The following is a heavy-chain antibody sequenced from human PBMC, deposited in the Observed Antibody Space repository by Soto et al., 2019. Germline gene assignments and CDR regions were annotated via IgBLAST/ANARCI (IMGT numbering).Heavy chain of an antibody. CDR1: GLSLTTNEVG. Sequence: QITLKESGPTLVKPTQTLTLTCTVSGLSLTTNEVGVGWFRQPPGKALEWLALIYRDDDKRYRPSLKTRVTITKDNTKNQVVLTMTNMDPVDTATYYCAHTVARGAYWETFNYWGQGTLVTVSS. V-gene: IGHV2-5*02. D-gene: IGHD1-26*01. J-gene: IGHJ4*02. CDR2: IYRDDDK. CDR3: AHTVARGAYWETFNY.